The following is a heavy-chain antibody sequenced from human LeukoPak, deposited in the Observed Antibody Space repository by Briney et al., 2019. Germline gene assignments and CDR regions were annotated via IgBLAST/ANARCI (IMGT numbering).Heavy chain of an antibody. V-gene: IGHV4-30-4*01. CDR2: IYYSGST. J-gene: IGHJ5*02. CDR3: AGVSFSGGSGSYYKWSNWFDP. CDR1: GGSTSSGDYY. Sequence: SQTLSFTCTVSGGSTSSGDYYWSWIRQPPGKGPEWIGYIYYSGSTYYNPSLKSRVTISVDTSKNQFSLKLSSVTAADTAVYYCAGVSFSGGSGSYYKWSNWFDPWGQGTLVTVSS. D-gene: IGHD3-10*01.